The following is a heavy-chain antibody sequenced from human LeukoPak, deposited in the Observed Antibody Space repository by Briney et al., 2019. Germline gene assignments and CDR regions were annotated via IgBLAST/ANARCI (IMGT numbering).Heavy chain of an antibody. D-gene: IGHD4-11*01. J-gene: IGHJ4*02. CDR2: IKQDGSEK. CDR1: GFTFSSYW. V-gene: IGHV3-7*01. CDR3: ARDRHDYTHYFDY. Sequence: GGSLRLSCAASGFTFSSYWMSWVRQAPGKGLEWVTNIKQDGSEKYYVDSVKGRFTISRDNAKNSLYLQMNSLRAEDTAVYYCARDRHDYTHYFDYWGQGTLVTVSS.